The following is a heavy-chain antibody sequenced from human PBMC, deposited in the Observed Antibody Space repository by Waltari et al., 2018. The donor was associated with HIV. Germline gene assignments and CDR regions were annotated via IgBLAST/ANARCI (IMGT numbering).Heavy chain of an antibody. D-gene: IGHD6-19*01. CDR2: INPKSDAT. V-gene: IGHV1-2*02. CDR1: GYTFTGYY. J-gene: IGHJ6*02. CDR3: ARDRIAVTGSYYYGMDV. Sequence: QVQLVQSGAEVKKPGASVKVSCKASGYTFTGYYMHWVRQAPGQGLEWRGWINPKSDATNYAQKFQGRVTMTRDTSTSTAYMELSRLRSDDTALYYCARDRIAVTGSYYYGMDVWGQGTTVTVSS.